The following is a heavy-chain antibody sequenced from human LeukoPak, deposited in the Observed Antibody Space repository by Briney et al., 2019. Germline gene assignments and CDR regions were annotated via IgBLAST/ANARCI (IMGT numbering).Heavy chain of an antibody. V-gene: IGHV4-34*01. D-gene: IGHD3-3*01. CDR3: ARGYDFWSGYWFDY. CDR1: GGSFSGYY. CDR2: INHSGST. Sequence: KPSETLSLSCAVYGGSFSGYYWSWIRQPPGKGLEWIGEINHSGSTNYNPSLKSRVTISVDTSKNQFSLKLSPVTAADTAVYYCARGYDFWSGYWFDYWGQGTLVTVSS. J-gene: IGHJ4*02.